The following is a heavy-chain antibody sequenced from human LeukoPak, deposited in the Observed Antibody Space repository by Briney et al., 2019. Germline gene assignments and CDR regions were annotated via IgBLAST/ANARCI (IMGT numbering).Heavy chain of an antibody. D-gene: IGHD1-26*01. J-gene: IGHJ4*02. CDR3: AKVLSGLLRGNFDY. CDR1: GFTFSSYA. Sequence: PGGSLRLSCAASGFTFSSYAMSWVRQAPGKGLEWVSAISGSGGSTYYADSVKGRFTISRDNSKNTLYLQMNSLRAEDTALYYCAKVLSGLLRGNFDYWGQGTLVTVSS. V-gene: IGHV3-23*01. CDR2: ISGSGGST.